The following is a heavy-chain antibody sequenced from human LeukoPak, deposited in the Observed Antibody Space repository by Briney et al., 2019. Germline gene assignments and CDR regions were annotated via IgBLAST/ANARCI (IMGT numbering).Heavy chain of an antibody. Sequence: MASETLSLTCTISGGSSIDSHYWSWIRQPPGKGLEWIGYIYYSGSTNYKPSLKSRVTISIDTSKNQFSLKMRSVTAADTAVYYCARGGVLLGIDYWGQGTLVTVSS. CDR1: GGSSIDSHY. CDR2: IYYSGST. CDR3: ARGGVLLGIDY. V-gene: IGHV4-59*11. J-gene: IGHJ4*02. D-gene: IGHD2-8*02.